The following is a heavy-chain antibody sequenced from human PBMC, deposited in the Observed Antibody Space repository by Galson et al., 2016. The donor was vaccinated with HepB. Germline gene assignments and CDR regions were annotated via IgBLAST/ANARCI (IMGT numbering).Heavy chain of an antibody. V-gene: IGHV4-30-2*01. J-gene: IGHJ3*02. Sequence: TLSLTCAVSGGSISSGGYSWSWIRQPPGKGLQWIGYIYHSGSTYYNPSLKGRVNISLDRSKNQFSLKLSSVTAADTAVYYCARGLWFGEEATDVFDIWGQGTMVTVSS. CDR2: IYHSGST. CDR1: GGSISSGGYS. CDR3: ARGLWFGEEATDVFDI. D-gene: IGHD3-10*01.